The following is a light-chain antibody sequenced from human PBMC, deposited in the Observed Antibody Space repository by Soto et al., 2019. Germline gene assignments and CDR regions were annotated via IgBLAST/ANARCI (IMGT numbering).Light chain of an antibody. CDR1: QSVSSN. CDR2: VAS. J-gene: IGKJ1*01. V-gene: IGKV3-15*01. CDR3: QQYNNWPLT. Sequence: EIVMTQSPATLSVSPGERATLSCRASQSVSSNLAWYQQKPGQAPRLLIDVASTRATGIPARFSGSGSGTEFTPTINSLQSEDFAVYYCQQYNNWPLTFGQGTKVEIK.